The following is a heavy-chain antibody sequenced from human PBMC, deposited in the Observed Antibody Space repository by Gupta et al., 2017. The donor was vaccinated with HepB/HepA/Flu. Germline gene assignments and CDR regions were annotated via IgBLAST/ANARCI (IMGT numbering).Heavy chain of an antibody. J-gene: IGHJ3*02. V-gene: IGHV3-23*01. CDR2: INGNGGNA. D-gene: IGHD3-16*01. Sequence: EAQLLESGGGLVKPGGSLRLSCAASGFKSSNFAMAWFRQAPGRGLDWVSGINGNGGNANYADSVRGRFTISRDNSKNTLYLQMDSLGVEDTAVYYCARGTGPSLWADAFDMWGRGTMVTVSS. CDR1: GFKSSNFA. CDR3: ARGTGPSLWADAFDM.